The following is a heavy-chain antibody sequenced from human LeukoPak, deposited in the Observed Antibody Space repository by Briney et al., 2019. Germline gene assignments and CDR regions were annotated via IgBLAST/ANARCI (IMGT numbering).Heavy chain of an antibody. J-gene: IGHJ4*02. V-gene: IGHV3-21*01. CDR2: ISSSSGYI. CDR1: EFTFGSYI. Sequence: GSALILSWAAGEFTFGSYIMNGGRQAPRKGLELGSSISSSSGYIYYADSLKGGFTISRDNDTTSLYLQMNSLKAEDTAVYYRARDRSLDYWGQGTMVTVSS. CDR3: ARDRSLDY.